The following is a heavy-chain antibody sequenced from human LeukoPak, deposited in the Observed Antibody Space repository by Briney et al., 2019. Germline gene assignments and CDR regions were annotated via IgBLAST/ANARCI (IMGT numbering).Heavy chain of an antibody. V-gene: IGHV3-23*01. D-gene: IGHD1-26*01. CDR2: ISGSGGST. CDR1: GFTFSSYA. J-gene: IGHJ4*02. Sequence: GGSLRLSCAASGFTFSSYAMSWVRQAPGKGLEWVSAISGSGGSTYYADSVKGRFTISRDNAKNSLYLQMNSLRAEDTTVYYCARRRDSGSLQHFDYWGQGTLVTVSS. CDR3: ARRRDSGSLQHFDY.